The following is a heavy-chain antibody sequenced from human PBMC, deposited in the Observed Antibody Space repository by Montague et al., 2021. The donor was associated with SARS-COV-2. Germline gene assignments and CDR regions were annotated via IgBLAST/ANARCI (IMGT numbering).Heavy chain of an antibody. V-gene: IGHV4-39*01. D-gene: IGHD2-2*01. J-gene: IGHJ5*02. CDR2: IYYSGST. CDR3: ARLKAPYCSSTSCYSASCFGP. CDR1: GGSISSSSYY. Sequence: SETLSLTCTVSGGSISSSSYYWGWIRQPPGKGLEWIGSIYYSGSTYYNPSLKSRVTISVDTSRNQFSLKLSSVAAADTAVYYCARLKAPYCSSTSCYSASCFGPWGQGTLVTVSS.